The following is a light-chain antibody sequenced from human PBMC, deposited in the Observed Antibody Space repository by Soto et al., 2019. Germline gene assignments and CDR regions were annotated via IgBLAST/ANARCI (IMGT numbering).Light chain of an antibody. CDR2: SVS. Sequence: EIVMTQSPATLSVSPGERATLSCRASLSVGSNLAWYQQKPGQAPRLLIYSVSTRANGIPARFSGSGSGAEFNLTITSLQSEDFAIYYCQQYSDWPPYTFGQGTKVDSK. J-gene: IGKJ2*01. V-gene: IGKV3-15*01. CDR1: LSVGSN. CDR3: QQYSDWPPYT.